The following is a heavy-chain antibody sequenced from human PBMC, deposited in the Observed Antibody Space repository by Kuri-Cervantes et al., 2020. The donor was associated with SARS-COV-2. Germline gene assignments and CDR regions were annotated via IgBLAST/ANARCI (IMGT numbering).Heavy chain of an antibody. J-gene: IGHJ4*02. CDR1: GFTFSSYA. V-gene: IGHV3-30-3*01. Sequence: GGSMRLSCAASGFTFSSYAMHWVRKAPGKGLEWVAVISYDGSNKYYADSVKGRFTISRDNSKNTLYLQMNSLRAEDTAVYYCSRARIMVWYDSSAPYYFDYWGQGTLVTVSS. CDR3: SRARIMVWYDSSAPYYFDY. CDR2: ISYDGSNK. D-gene: IGHD3-22*01.